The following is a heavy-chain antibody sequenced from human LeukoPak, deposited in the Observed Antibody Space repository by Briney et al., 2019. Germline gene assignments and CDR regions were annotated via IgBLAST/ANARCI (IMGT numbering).Heavy chain of an antibody. J-gene: IGHJ4*02. CDR3: AKKLGFIPQFDY. D-gene: IGHD6-13*01. CDR1: GFTFSTEA. V-gene: IGHV3-23*01. Sequence: PGGSLRLSCEVSGFTFSTEAMTWVGRAPGKGLEWVSSISDSSRTTYYADSVQGRFTISRDNSRNTVYLQMTSLRVEDTAFYYCAKKLGFIPQFDYWSQGTLVAVSS. CDR2: ISDSSRTT.